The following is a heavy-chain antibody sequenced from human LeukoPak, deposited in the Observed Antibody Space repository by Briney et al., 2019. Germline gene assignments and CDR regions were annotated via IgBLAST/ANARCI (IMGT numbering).Heavy chain of an antibody. CDR1: GGTFSSYA. CDR2: IIPIFGTA. D-gene: IGHD2-21*02. J-gene: IGHJ4*02. CDR3: ATRPMVVTAIRAFDY. V-gene: IGHV1-69*06. Sequence: SVKVSCKASGGTFSSYAISWVRQAPGPGLEWMGGIIPIFGTANYAHKFQGRVTITANKSASTAYMELSSLRSEDTAVYYCATRPMVVTAIRAFDYWGQGTLVTVSS.